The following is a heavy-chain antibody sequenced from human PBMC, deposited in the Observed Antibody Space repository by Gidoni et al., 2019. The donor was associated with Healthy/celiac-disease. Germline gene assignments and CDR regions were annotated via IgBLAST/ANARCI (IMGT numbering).Heavy chain of an antibody. D-gene: IGHD2-21*02. CDR2: IYSSGST. CDR1: GGSISSYY. J-gene: IGHJ3*02. CDR3: ARTLAYCGGDCYPDAFDI. V-gene: IGHV4-59*01. Sequence: QVQLQESGPGLVKPSESLSLTCTVSGGSISSYYWSWIRQPPGKGLAWIGYIYSSGSTNYNPSRKSRVTISVDTSKNQFSLKLSSVTAADTAVYYCARTLAYCGGDCYPDAFDIWGQGTMVTVSS.